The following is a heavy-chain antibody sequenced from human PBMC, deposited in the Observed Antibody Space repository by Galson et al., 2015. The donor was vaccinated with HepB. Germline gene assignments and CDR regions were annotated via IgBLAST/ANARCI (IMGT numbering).Heavy chain of an antibody. V-gene: IGHV3-64D*06. CDR3: VKEDILTGYSVGSFHF. J-gene: IGHJ3*01. CDR1: GFRFHFYA. Sequence: SLRLSCAGAGFRFHFYALHWFRQAPGKGLEFVSGISHNGGAKKLGDSVRDRFSISRDNSKNTMYLQMNSLRTEDTAVYYCVKEDILTGYSVGSFHFWGRGTMVTVSS. D-gene: IGHD3-9*01. CDR2: ISHNGGAK.